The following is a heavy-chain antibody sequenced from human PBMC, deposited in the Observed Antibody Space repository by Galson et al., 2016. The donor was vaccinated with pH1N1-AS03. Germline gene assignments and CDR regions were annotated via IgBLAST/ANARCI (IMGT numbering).Heavy chain of an antibody. CDR2: VSYGGSNK. CDR3: ARESRGVGAIEVGFDP. D-gene: IGHD1-26*01. Sequence: SLRLSCAASGFTLSHYGMHWVRQAPGKGLECVAVVSYGGSNKYYGDSVKGRFTISRDNSKSTLFLQVNGLRPEDTGVYYCARESRGVGAIEVGFDPWGQGTLVTVSS. CDR1: GFTLSHYG. J-gene: IGHJ5*02. V-gene: IGHV3-30*01.